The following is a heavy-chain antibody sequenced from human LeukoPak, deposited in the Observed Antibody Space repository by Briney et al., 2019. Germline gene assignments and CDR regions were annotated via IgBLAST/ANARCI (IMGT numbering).Heavy chain of an antibody. CDR3: ARCGYSYEDAFDI. D-gene: IGHD5-18*01. J-gene: IGHJ3*02. V-gene: IGHV4-34*01. CDR2: INHSGST. Sequence: SETLSLTCAVYGGSFSGYYWSWIRQPPGEGLEWIGEINHSGSTNYNPSLKSRVTISVDTSKNQFSLKLSSVTAADTAVYYCARCGYSYEDAFDIWGQGTMVTVSP. CDR1: GGSFSGYY.